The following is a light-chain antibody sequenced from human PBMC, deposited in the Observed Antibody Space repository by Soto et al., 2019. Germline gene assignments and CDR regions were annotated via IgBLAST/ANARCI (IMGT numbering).Light chain of an antibody. CDR2: DVR. J-gene: IGLJ2*01. CDR3: SSYTSTSVG. Sequence: QSALTQPASVSGSPGQSITISCTGTSSDVGGYNYVSWYQQHPGKAPKLMIYDVRNRPSGVSNRFSGSKSGNTASLTISGLQAEYEAEYYCSSYTSTSVGFGGGTKRTVL. CDR1: SSDVGGYNY. V-gene: IGLV2-14*01.